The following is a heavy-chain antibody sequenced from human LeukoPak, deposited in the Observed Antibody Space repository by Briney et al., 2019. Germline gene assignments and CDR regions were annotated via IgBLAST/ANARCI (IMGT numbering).Heavy chain of an antibody. J-gene: IGHJ4*02. CDR3: AKLWFGSDF. D-gene: IGHD3-10*01. Sequence: GGSLRLSCAASGFTFSDYYMSWIRQAPGKGLEWVSYISSSGSTIYYADSVKGRFTISRDNSRNTLNLQMNSLRVEDTAVYFCAKLWFGSDFWGQGTLVSVSS. CDR1: GFTFSDYY. V-gene: IGHV3-11*01. CDR2: ISSSGSTI.